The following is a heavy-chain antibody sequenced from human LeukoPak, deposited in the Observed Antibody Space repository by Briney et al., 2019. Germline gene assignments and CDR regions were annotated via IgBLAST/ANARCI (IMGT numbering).Heavy chain of an antibody. CDR2: INPSGGST. CDR1: GYTFTSYY. J-gene: IGHJ4*02. D-gene: IGHD2-15*01. Sequence: KPGASVKVSCKASGYTFTSYYMHWVRQAPGQGLEWMGIINPSGGSTSYAQKFQGRVTITRNTSISTAYMELSSLRSEDTAVYYCARGLRGIRRTGGYCSGGSCYRFDYWGQGTLVTVSS. V-gene: IGHV1-46*01. CDR3: ARGLRGIRRTGGYCSGGSCYRFDY.